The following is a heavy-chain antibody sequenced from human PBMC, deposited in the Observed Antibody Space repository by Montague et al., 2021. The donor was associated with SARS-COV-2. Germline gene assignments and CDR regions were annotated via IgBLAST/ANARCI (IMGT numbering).Heavy chain of an antibody. CDR1: GDSISSSSYD. D-gene: IGHD3-22*01. CDR2: ISYHGNT. J-gene: IGHJ4*02. V-gene: IGHV4-39*01. Sequence: SETLSLTCTVSGDSISSSSYDWGWIRRPSGKGLEWIGHISYHGNTNYNPSLKSRVTISIDTSRNQFSLKVSSVTATDTAIYYCARRLDYWDSSGQRRHFDYWGQGTLVTVSS. CDR3: ARRLDYWDSSGQRRHFDY.